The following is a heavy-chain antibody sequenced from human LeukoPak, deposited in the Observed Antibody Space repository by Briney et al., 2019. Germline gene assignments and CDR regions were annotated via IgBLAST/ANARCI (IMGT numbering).Heavy chain of an antibody. D-gene: IGHD2-15*01. J-gene: IGHJ1*01. CDR2: ITAYNGYT. V-gene: IGHV1-18*01. CDR1: GYTLISYA. Sequence: ASVKVSCKASGYTLISYAISWVRQAPGQGLEWMGWITAYNGYTTYTQKLQGRVTMTKDTSTNTAYMELRSLKSDDTAVYYCARGDCSGGSCYLPEYLQHWGQGTLVSVSS. CDR3: ARGDCSGGSCYLPEYLQH.